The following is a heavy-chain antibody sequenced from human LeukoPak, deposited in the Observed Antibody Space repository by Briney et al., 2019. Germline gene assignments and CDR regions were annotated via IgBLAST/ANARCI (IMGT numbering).Heavy chain of an antibody. CDR2: IRYDGSDE. D-gene: IGHD1-26*01. CDR3: ARGPVGLGDV. Sequence: PGGSLRLSCAASGFTFTSYGMHWVRQAPGKGLEWVAFIRYDGSDEYNGDSVRGRFTISRDNSKNTLYLQMNSLRAEDTAVYYCARGPVGLGDVWGKGTTVTISS. CDR1: GFTFTSYG. V-gene: IGHV3-30*02. J-gene: IGHJ6*04.